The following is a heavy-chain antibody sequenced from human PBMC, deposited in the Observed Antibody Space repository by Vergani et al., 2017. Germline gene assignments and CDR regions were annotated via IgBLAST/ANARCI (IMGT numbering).Heavy chain of an antibody. CDR3: ARVGYSGSYSCSDY. CDR1: GFTFSSYA. Sequence: EVQLLESGGGLVQPGGSLRLSCAASGFTFSSYAMSWVRQAPGKGLEWVANIKQDGSEKYYVDSVKGRFTISRDNAKNSLYLQMNSLRAEDTAVYYCARVGYSGSYSCSDYWGQGTLVTGSS. D-gene: IGHD1-26*01. J-gene: IGHJ4*02. V-gene: IGHV3-7*01. CDR2: IKQDGSEK.